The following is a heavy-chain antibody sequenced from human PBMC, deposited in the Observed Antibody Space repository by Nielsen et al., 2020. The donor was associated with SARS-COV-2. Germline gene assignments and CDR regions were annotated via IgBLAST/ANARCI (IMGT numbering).Heavy chain of an antibody. J-gene: IGHJ4*02. CDR1: GFTFSSYW. CDR3: ARDWGSGWGYFDY. CDR2: IKQDGSEK. V-gene: IGHV3-7*01. Sequence: GGSLRLSCAASGFTFSSYWMSWVRQAPGKGLEWVANIKQDGSEKYYVDSVKGRFTISRDNAKNSPYLQMNSLRAEDTAVYYCARDWGSGWGYFDYWGQGTLVTVSS. D-gene: IGHD6-19*01.